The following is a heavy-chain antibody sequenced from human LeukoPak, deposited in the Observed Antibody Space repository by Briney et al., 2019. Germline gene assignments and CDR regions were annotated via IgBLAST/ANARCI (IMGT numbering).Heavy chain of an antibody. V-gene: IGHV3-30*02. CDR2: IRYDGSNK. CDR3: AKDAFGQAARPYYYMDV. D-gene: IGHD6-6*01. CDR1: GFTFSSYG. Sequence: TGGSLRLSCAASGFTFSSYGMHWVRQAPGKGLEWVAFIRYDGSNKYYADSVKGRFTISRDNSKNTLYLQMNSLRAEDTAVYYCAKDAFGQAARPYYYMDVWGKGTTVTVSS. J-gene: IGHJ6*03.